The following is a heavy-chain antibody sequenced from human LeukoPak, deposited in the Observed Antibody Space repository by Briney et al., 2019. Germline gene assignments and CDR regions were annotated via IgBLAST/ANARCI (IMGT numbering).Heavy chain of an antibody. D-gene: IGHD4-17*01. J-gene: IGHJ5*02. V-gene: IGHV1-8*01. CDR3: AVHLPGDYLDP. CDR2: MNPGSGNT. Sequence: ASVKVSCKASGYTFTIYDINWVRQAAGQGLEWMGWMNPGSGNTDFAQKFQGRVTMTRNTSISTAYMELSSLTSEDTAVYYCAVHLPGDYLDPWGQGTLVTVSS. CDR1: GYTFTIYD.